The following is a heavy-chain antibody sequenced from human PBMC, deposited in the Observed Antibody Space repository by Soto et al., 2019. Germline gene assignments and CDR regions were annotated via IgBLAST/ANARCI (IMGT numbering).Heavy chain of an antibody. J-gene: IGHJ4*02. V-gene: IGHV3-11*05. CDR1: GFTFSDYY. CDR2: ISSSSSYT. CDR3: ARSITDYYDSSGYYDDY. Sequence: QVQLVESGGGLVKPGGSLRLSCAASGFTFSDYYMSWIRQAPGKGLEWVSYISSSSSYTNYADSVKGRFTISRDNAKNSLYLQMNSLSAEDTAVYYCARSITDYYDSSGYYDDYWGQGTLVTVSS. D-gene: IGHD3-22*01.